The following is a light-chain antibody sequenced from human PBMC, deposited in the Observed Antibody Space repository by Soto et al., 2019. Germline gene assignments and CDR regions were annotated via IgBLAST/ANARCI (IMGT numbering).Light chain of an antibody. Sequence: EIALTQSPGTLSLSPGERATLSCRASQTISSSSLAWYQQKPGQAPRLLIYRASRRAPGIPDRFSGSGSWTDFTLTISRLEAEDFAVYYCHQFGSSPLDTFGPGTKVEIK. CDR3: HQFGSSPLDT. CDR2: RAS. V-gene: IGKV3-20*01. J-gene: IGKJ3*01. CDR1: QTISSSS.